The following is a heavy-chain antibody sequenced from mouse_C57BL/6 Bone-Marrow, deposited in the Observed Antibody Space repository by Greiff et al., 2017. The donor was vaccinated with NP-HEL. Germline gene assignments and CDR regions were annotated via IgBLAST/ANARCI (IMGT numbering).Heavy chain of an antibody. V-gene: IGHV1-26*01. CDR2: INPNNGGT. CDR3: AIIYDGYYVGYFDV. D-gene: IGHD2-3*01. Sequence: VQLQQSGPELVKPGASVKISCKASGYTFTDYYMNWVKQSHGKSLEWIGDINPNNGGTSYNQKFKGKATLTVDKSSSTAYMELRSLTSEDSAVYYCAIIYDGYYVGYFDVWGTGTTVTVSS. CDR1: GYTFTDYY. J-gene: IGHJ1*03.